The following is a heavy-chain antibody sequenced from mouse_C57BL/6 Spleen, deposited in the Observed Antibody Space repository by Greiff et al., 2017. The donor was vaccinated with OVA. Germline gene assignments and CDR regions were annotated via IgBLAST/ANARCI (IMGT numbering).Heavy chain of an antibody. CDR3: VIFYDYDEDFDY. CDR2: IDPANGNT. V-gene: IGHV14-3*01. J-gene: IGHJ2*01. D-gene: IGHD2-4*01. CDR1: GFNIKNTY. Sequence: VQLQQSVAELVRPGASVKLSCTASGFNIKNTYMHWVKQRPEQGLEWVGRIDPANGNTKYAPKFQGKATITADTSSNTAYLQLSSLTSEDTAIYYCVIFYDYDEDFDYWGQGTTLTVSS.